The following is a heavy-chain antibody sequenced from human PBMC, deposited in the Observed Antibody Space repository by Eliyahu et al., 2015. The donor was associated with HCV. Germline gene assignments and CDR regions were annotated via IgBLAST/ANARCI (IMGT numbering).Heavy chain of an antibody. D-gene: IGHD3-3*01. V-gene: IGHV3-23*01. CDR1: GFTFSSXT. Sequence: EVQLLESGGGLVQPGGSLRLSCAASGFTFSSXTMSWVRQAPGKGLEWVSAISGSGGSTYYADSVKGRFTISRDNSKNTLYLQMNSLRAEDTAVYYCAKGAFTIFGVVIAGGYFDYWGQGTLVTVSS. CDR2: ISGSGGST. CDR3: AKGAFTIFGVVIAGGYFDY. J-gene: IGHJ4*02.